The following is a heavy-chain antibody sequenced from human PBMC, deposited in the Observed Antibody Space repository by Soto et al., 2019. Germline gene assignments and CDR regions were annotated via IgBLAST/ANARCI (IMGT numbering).Heavy chain of an antibody. J-gene: IGHJ6*02. CDR2: IDSYSNFI. Sequence: GGSLRLSCAASGFTFSRYSMNWVRQAPGKGLEWVSSIDSYSNFIYYADSVKGRFIISRDNARNSLFLQMSSLRAEDTAVYYCASANSSSRFYYYYGMDVWGQGTTVTVSS. CDR3: ASANSSSRFYYYYGMDV. V-gene: IGHV3-21*01. CDR1: GFTFSRYS. D-gene: IGHD6-13*01.